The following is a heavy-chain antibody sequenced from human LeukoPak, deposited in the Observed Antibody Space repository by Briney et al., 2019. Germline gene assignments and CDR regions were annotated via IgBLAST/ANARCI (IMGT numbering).Heavy chain of an antibody. V-gene: IGHV4-39*01. Sequence: SETLSLTCTVSVGSVSGSSYSWGWIRQPPGKGLEGIGNINFSGRTYYNPSLKSRVTISVDTSKNQFSLKLNSVTAADTAIYHCARLVPEATSRDFDYWGQGALVTVSS. D-gene: IGHD5-24*01. CDR1: VGSVSGSSYS. CDR2: INFSGRT. CDR3: ARLVPEATSRDFDY. J-gene: IGHJ4*02.